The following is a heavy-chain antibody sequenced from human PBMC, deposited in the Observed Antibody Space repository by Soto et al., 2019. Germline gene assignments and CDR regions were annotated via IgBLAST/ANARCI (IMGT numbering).Heavy chain of an antibody. Sequence: QVHLVHSGAEVKKPGSSVKVSCKASGGTFSSLAISWVRQAPGQGLEWMGGLVPVFGTANYAQKFQDRVTITADKSTSTSYLELSSLRSEDTAVYYCARSPGVFDYWGQGTLVTVSS. CDR1: GGTFSSLA. V-gene: IGHV1-69*06. CDR2: LVPVFGTA. D-gene: IGHD3-10*01. CDR3: ARSPGVFDY. J-gene: IGHJ4*02.